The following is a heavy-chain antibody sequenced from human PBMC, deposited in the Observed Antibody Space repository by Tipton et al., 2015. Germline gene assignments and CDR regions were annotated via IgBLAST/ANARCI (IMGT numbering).Heavy chain of an antibody. CDR1: GFIFGDYS. D-gene: IGHD5-12*01. CDR3: ARSGGYGWDH. Sequence: SLRLSCTPSGFIFGDYSVTWVRQAPGKGLEWVANIKPDGSESYYLDSVKGRFTFSRDNAKNSLFLQMNSLRVEDTAVYYCARSGGYGWDHWGQGALVTVSS. CDR2: IKPDGSES. J-gene: IGHJ4*02. V-gene: IGHV3-7*01.